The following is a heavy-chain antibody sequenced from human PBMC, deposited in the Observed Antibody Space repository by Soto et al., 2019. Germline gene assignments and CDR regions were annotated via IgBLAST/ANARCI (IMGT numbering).Heavy chain of an antibody. CDR3: ARLDGYDHYFDY. Sequence: PSLTMRRTGSVSAGSSSPYSCSFIRKPPQQGREWIGYIYYSGNTNYNPSRKSRVTISVDTSKSQFSLRLSSVTAADTAVYFCARLDGYDHYFDYWGQGALVTVSS. J-gene: IGHJ4*02. CDR1: AGSSSPYS. D-gene: IGHD5-12*01. CDR2: IYYSGNT. V-gene: IGHV4-59*08.